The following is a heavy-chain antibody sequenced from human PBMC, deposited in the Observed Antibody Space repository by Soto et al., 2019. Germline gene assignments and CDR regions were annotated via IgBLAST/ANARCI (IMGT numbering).Heavy chain of an antibody. CDR2: ISYDGSNK. Sequence: GGSLRLSCAASGFTFSTYGMHWVRQAPGKGLEWVALISYDGSNKNYADSVKGRFTISRDNSKNTLYLQMNSLRVEDTAVYYCAKDEVRTPSLYAMDVWGQGTTVTVS. J-gene: IGHJ6*02. D-gene: IGHD3-10*01. CDR3: AKDEVRTPSLYAMDV. V-gene: IGHV3-30*18. CDR1: GFTFSTYG.